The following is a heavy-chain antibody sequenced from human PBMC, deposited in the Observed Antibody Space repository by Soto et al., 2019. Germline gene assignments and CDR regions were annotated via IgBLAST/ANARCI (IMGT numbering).Heavy chain of an antibody. D-gene: IGHD2-2*01. V-gene: IGHV4-31*03. Sequence: QVQLQESGPGLVKPSQTLSLTCTVSGGSISSGGYYWSWIRQHRGKGLEWIGYIYNNGKTYYNPSLKTRVTISLGTSKDQFSLKLNSVTAADTAVYYCARYCISTSCQTYYFDYWGQGTLVTVSS. CDR3: ARYCISTSCQTYYFDY. J-gene: IGHJ4*02. CDR1: GGSISSGGYY. CDR2: IYNNGKT.